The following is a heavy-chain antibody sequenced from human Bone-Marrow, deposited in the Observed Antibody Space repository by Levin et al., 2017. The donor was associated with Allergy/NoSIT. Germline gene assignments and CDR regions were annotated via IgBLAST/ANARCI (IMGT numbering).Heavy chain of an antibody. Sequence: SGPTLVKPTQTLTLTCTFSGFSLSTSGVGVGWIRQPPGKALEWLALIYWNDDKRYSPSLKSRLTITKDTSKNQVVLTMTNMDPVDTATYYCARNLGYCSSTSCADYGMDVWGQGTTVTVSS. J-gene: IGHJ6*02. CDR2: IYWNDDK. V-gene: IGHV2-5*01. D-gene: IGHD2-2*01. CDR1: GFSLSTSGVG. CDR3: ARNLGYCSSTSCADYGMDV.